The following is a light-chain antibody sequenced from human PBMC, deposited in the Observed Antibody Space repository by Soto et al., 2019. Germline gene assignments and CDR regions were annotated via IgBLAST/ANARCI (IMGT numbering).Light chain of an antibody. CDR2: RNN. Sequence: QAVVTQPPSASGTPGQRVTISCSGSSSNIGSNYVYWYQQLPGTAPKLLIYRNNQWPSGVPDRFSGSKSGTSASLAISGLRSEDEADYYCAAWDDSPNWVFGGGTQLTVL. CDR3: AAWDDSPNWV. CDR1: SSNIGSNY. J-gene: IGLJ3*02. V-gene: IGLV1-47*01.